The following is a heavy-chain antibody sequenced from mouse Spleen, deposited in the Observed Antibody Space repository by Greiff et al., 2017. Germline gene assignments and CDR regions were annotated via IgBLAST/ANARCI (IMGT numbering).Heavy chain of an antibody. D-gene: IGHD1-1*01. CDR2: IYPGSGST. CDR1: GYTFTSYW. CDR3: ARYDYGRSYWYFDV. V-gene: IGHV1-55*01. J-gene: IGHJ1*03. Sequence: QVHVKQPGAELVKPGASVKMSCKASGYTFTSYWITWVKQRPGQGLEWIGDIYPGSGSTNYNEKFKSKATLTVDTSSSTAYMQLSSLTSEDSAVYYCARYDYGRSYWYFDVWGTGTTVTVSS.